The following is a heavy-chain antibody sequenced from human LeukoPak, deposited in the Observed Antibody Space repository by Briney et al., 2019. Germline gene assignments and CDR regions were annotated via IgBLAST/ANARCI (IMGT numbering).Heavy chain of an antibody. CDR1: GYTFTSYA. Sequence: ASVKVSCKASGYTFTSYAMHWVRQAPGQRLEWMGWINAGNGNTKYSQKFQGRVTITRDTSASTAYMELSSLRSEDTAVYYCARGGYSGYDSRFYFDYLGQGTLVTVSS. J-gene: IGHJ4*02. CDR2: INAGNGNT. D-gene: IGHD5-12*01. V-gene: IGHV1-3*01. CDR3: ARGGYSGYDSRFYFDY.